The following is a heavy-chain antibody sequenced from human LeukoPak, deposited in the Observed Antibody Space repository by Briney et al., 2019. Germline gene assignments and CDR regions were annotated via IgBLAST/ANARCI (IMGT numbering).Heavy chain of an antibody. J-gene: IGHJ4*02. Sequence: PGGSLRLSCAASGFTFSSYWMHWVRQAPGKGLVWVSRIISDGSSTSYADSVKGRFTISRDNAKNTLYLQMDSLRAEDTAVYYCARDWDYYGSGSYYWDWGQGTLVTVSS. CDR2: IISDGSST. CDR1: GFTFSSYW. D-gene: IGHD3-10*01. V-gene: IGHV3-74*01. CDR3: ARDWDYYGSGSYYWD.